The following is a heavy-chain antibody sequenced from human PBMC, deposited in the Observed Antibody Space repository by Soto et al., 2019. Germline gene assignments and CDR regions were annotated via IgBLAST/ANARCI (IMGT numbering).Heavy chain of an antibody. Sequence: ASAKVSCKASGYTFANTGISWVRQAPGQGLEWMGWISPHNGDTNFAQKLQGRVTMTADTSTSTAYMELRSLRSDDTAVYYCARSIAARHFDYWGQGTLVTVSS. CDR1: GYTFANTG. CDR2: ISPHNGDT. D-gene: IGHD6-6*01. J-gene: IGHJ4*02. CDR3: ARSIAARHFDY. V-gene: IGHV1-18*01.